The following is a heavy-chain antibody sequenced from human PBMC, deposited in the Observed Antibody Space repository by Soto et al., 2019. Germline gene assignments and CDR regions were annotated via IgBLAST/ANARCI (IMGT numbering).Heavy chain of an antibody. V-gene: IGHV3-73*01. D-gene: IGHD4-4*01. Sequence: EVQLVESGGGLVQPGGSLKLSCAASGFIFSGSTMHWVRQASGKGLEWVGRVTTKTSNYATSYNAAVRGRFTISRYDSNNAAYLQMNSLTTEDSAVYYYARTHLADYNNADFDYCGQGTLVTVAS. J-gene: IGHJ4*02. CDR1: GFIFSGST. CDR3: ARTHLADYNNADFDY. CDR2: VTTKTSNYAT.